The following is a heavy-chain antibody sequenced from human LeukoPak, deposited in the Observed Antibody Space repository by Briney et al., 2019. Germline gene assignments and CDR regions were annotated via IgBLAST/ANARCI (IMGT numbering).Heavy chain of an antibody. CDR3: ARESSSSYYYYMDV. CDR2: IYYSGST. V-gene: IGHV4-39*07. CDR1: GGSISSSRYY. D-gene: IGHD6-6*01. J-gene: IGHJ6*03. Sequence: PSETLSLTCAVSGGSISSSRYYWGWIRQPPGKGLGWIGSIYYSGSTYYNPSLKSRVTMSVDTSKNQFSLKLTSVTGTDTVVYCRARESSSSYYYYMDVWRKGTTVTVSS.